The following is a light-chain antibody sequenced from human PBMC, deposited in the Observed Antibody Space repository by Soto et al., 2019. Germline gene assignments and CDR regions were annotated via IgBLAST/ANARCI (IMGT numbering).Light chain of an antibody. J-gene: IGKJ4*01. CDR1: QSVANN. V-gene: IGKV3D-15*01. CDR3: QQYYHWGLS. CDR2: ASS. Sequence: VMTQSPANLSVSPGEGVTLFCRASQSVANNIAWYQVKPAQPPRLLIYASSTRATGIPATFSGSGSETQFSLTISSLQSEASAVYYCQQYYHWGLSFGGGTKVEI.